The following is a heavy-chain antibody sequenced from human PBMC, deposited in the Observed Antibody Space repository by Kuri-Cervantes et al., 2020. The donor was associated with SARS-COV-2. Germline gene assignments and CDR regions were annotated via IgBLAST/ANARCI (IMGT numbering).Heavy chain of an antibody. CDR2: IYYSGST. CDR3: ARDGSSRDY. D-gene: IGHD6-13*01. Sequence: ESLKISCTVSGGSISSSSYYWGWIRQPPGKGLEWIGSIYYSGSTYYNPSLKSRVTISVDTSKNQFPLKLSSVTAADTAVYYCARDGSSRDYWGQGTLVTVSS. CDR1: GGSISSSSYY. J-gene: IGHJ4*02. V-gene: IGHV4-39*06.